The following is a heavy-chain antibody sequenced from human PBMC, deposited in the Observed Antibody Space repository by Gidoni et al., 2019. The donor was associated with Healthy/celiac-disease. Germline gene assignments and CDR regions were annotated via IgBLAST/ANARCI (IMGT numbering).Heavy chain of an antibody. V-gene: IGHV3-30-3*01. CDR3: ARDRLHDYGDYEGLFDY. CDR1: GSTFSSYA. J-gene: IGHJ4*02. D-gene: IGHD4-17*01. CDR2: ISYGGSNK. Sequence: QVQLVVSGGGVVQPGRSPGLSCAAPGSTFSSYAMHWVRQAPGKGLGWVAVISYGGSNKYYADSVKGRFTISRDNSKNPLYLQMNSLRAEDTAVYYCARDRLHDYGDYEGLFDYWGQGTLVTVSS.